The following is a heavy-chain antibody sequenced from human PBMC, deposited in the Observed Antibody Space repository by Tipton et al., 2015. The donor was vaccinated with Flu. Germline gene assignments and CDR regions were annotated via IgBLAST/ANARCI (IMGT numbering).Heavy chain of an antibody. D-gene: IGHD1-26*01. V-gene: IGHV4-59*08. CDR2: IYYSGST. Sequence: TLSLTCTVSGGSISSYYWSWIRQPPGKGLEWIGYIYYSGSTNYNPSLKSRVTISVDTSKNQFSLKLSSVTAADTAVYYCARLAGIDKWDWYFDLWGRGTLVTVSS. CDR1: GGSISSYY. CDR3: ARLAGIDKWDWYFDL. J-gene: IGHJ2*01.